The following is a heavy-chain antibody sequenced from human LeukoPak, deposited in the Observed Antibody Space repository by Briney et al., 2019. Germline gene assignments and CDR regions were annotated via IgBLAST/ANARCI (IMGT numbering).Heavy chain of an antibody. CDR1: GYSFTDYW. CDR2: TWPGHSET. J-gene: IGHJ4*02. V-gene: IGHV5-51*01. D-gene: IGHD3-16*01. CDR3: AIKRFYDNNDAPLY. Sequence: GESLKISCKGSGYSFTDYWIGWVRQMPGKGLEWMGITWPGHSETRYSPSFQGQVTISADESISTAYLQWTSLKASDTAVYYCAIKRFYDNNDAPLYWGQGTLVTISS.